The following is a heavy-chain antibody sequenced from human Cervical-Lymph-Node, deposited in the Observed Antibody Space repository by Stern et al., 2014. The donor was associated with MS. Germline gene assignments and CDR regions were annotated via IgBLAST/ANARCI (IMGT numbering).Heavy chain of an antibody. CDR2: INPSDGST. J-gene: IGHJ4*02. V-gene: IGHV1-46*01. CDR1: GYILTTYY. Sequence: VQLLQPGGEVKKPGASVKVSCQASGYILTTYYIHWVRQAPGQGLEWMGIINPSDGSTEYAQRFQGRITMTRDTSTSTVYMELNSLRSEDTAVYYCARGLERKVGRGYWGQGTLVTVS. D-gene: IGHD1-1*01. CDR3: ARGLERKVGRGY.